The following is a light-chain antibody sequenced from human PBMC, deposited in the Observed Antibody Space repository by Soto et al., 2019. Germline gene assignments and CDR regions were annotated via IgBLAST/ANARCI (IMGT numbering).Light chain of an antibody. J-gene: IGLJ3*02. CDR2: EVS. V-gene: IGLV2-8*01. CDR3: SAYAGTNDLGV. Sequence: QSALTQPPSASGSPGQSVTISCTGTSSDIGIYDFASWYQQHPGKAPKLLIYEVSKRPSGVPDRFSGSKSGNTASLTVSDLQTEDAADYYCSAYAGTNDLGVFGGGTKLTVL. CDR1: SSDIGIYDF.